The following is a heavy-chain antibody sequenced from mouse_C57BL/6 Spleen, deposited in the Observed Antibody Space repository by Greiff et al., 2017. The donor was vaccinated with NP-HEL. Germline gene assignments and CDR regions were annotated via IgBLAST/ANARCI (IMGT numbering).Heavy chain of an antibody. D-gene: IGHD4-1*01. J-gene: IGHJ2*01. V-gene: IGHV1-42*01. CDR3: AANWEDY. CDR2: INPSTGGT. Sequence: LVESGPELVKPGASVKISCKASGYSFTGYYMNWVKQSPEKSLEWIGEINPSTGGTTYNQKFKAKATLTVDKSSSTAYMQLKSLTSEDSAVYYCAANWEDYWGQGTTLTVSS. CDR1: GYSFTGYY.